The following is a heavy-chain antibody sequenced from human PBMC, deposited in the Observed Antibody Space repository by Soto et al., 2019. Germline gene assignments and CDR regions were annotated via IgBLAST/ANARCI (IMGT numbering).Heavy chain of an antibody. CDR1: GYTFTSYD. D-gene: IGHD4-17*01. CDR3: ARGEATVTTSDYYYYYMDV. J-gene: IGHJ6*03. V-gene: IGHV1-8*01. CDR2: MNPNSGNT. Sequence: KNLLASVKVSCKASGYTFTSYDINWVRQATGQGLEWMGWMNPNSGNTGYAQKFQGRVTMTRNTSISTAYMELSSLRSEDTAVYYCARGEATVTTSDYYYYYMDVWGKGTTVTVSS.